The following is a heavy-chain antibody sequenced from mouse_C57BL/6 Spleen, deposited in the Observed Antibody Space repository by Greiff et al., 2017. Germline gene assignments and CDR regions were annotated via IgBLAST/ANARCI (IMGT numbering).Heavy chain of an antibody. J-gene: IGHJ2*01. CDR1: GYTFTSYW. Sequence: QVQLQQPGAELVKPGASVKLSCTASGYTFTSYWMHWVKQRPGQGLEWIGMIHPNSGSTNYNEKFKSKATLTVDKSTSTAYMQLSSLTSEDSAVYYCARSGITTVVAGNYCDYWGQGTTLTVSS. D-gene: IGHD1-1*01. V-gene: IGHV1-64*01. CDR3: ARSGITTVVAGNYCDY. CDR2: IHPNSGST.